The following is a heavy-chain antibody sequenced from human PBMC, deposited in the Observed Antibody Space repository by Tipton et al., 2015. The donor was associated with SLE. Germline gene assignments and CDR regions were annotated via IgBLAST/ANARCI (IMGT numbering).Heavy chain of an antibody. CDR1: GFTFSSYG. V-gene: IGHV3-49*04. Sequence: SLRLSCAASGFTFSSYGMHWVRQAPGKGLEWVGFIRSKAYGGTTEYAASVKGRFTISRDDSKSIAYLQMNSLKTEDTAVYYCTRGESYSSGWGARLWGRGTLVTVSS. CDR2: IRSKAYGGTT. J-gene: IGHJ2*01. D-gene: IGHD6-19*01. CDR3: TRGESYSSGWGARL.